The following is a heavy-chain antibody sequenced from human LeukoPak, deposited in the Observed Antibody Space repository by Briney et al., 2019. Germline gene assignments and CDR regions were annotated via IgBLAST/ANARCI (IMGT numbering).Heavy chain of an antibody. CDR3: ARSYYYGSGSYYNLPDH. D-gene: IGHD3-10*01. V-gene: IGHV6-1*01. Sequence: SQTLSLTCAISGDSVSSNSVAWNWIRQSPSRGLEWLGRTYYRSKWYNDFAASVKSRITINPDTSKNQFSLQLNSVTPEDTAVYYCARSYYYGSGSYYNLPDHWGQGTLVTVSS. CDR2: TYYRSKWYN. J-gene: IGHJ5*02. CDR1: GDSVSSNSVA.